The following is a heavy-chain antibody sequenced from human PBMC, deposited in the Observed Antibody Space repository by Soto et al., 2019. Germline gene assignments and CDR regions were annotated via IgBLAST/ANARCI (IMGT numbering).Heavy chain of an antibody. CDR1: GYPFTHYG. V-gene: IGHV1-8*02. CDR3: ATNLTYYDILTGYYISYYFDY. Sequence: VKVSCKSSGYPFTHYGITWIRQATGQGLEWMGWMNPNTGNTGYAQKFQGRLTMTRNTSISTAYMELSSLRSDDMAVYYCATNLTYYDILTGYYISYYFDYWGQGTRVTVSS. D-gene: IGHD3-9*01. J-gene: IGHJ4*02. CDR2: MNPNTGNT.